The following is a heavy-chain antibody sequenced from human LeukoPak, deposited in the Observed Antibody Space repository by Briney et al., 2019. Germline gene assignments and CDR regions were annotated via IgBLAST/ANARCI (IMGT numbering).Heavy chain of an antibody. CDR3: ARHRSGGSQDDAFDI. CDR1: GFTFRDYY. D-gene: IGHD2-15*01. Sequence: GGSLRLSCAASGFTFRDYYMSWIRQAPGKGLEWVSYISSSGSTIKYADPVKGRFTISSDNAKRSLYLQMNSLRAEDTAVYYCARHRSGGSQDDAFDIWGQGTMVTVSS. CDR2: ISSSGSTI. V-gene: IGHV3-11*04. J-gene: IGHJ3*02.